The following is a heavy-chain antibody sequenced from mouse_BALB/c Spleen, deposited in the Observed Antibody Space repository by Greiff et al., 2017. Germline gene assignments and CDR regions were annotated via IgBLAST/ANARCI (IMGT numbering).Heavy chain of an antibody. D-gene: IGHD2-14*01. CDR2: ISNFAYSI. J-gene: IGHJ3*01. CDR3: ARGEEVFSWCAY. V-gene: IGHV5-15*02. Sequence: EVMLVESGGGLVQPGGSRKLSCAASGFTFSDYGMAWVRQAPGKGPEWVAFISNFAYSIYYADTVTGRFTISRENAKNTLYLEMSSLRSEDTAMYYCARGEEVFSWCAYWGRGTLVTVST. CDR1: GFTFSDYG.